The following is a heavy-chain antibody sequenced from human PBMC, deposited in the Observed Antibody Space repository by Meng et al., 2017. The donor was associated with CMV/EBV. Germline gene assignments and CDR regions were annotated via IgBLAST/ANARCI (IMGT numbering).Heavy chain of an antibody. Sequence: RLVQPGGGLVPPAGSRVISGAASGVRVSRNYISWVRQDPGKGLEWISIIYGRGNTYYGDSVKGRFTISRDNFRNTLYLQMNSLSAEDTAVYYCAREIPQAWASWGQGTLVTVSS. CDR1: GVRVSRNY. D-gene: IGHD2-21*01. V-gene: IGHV3-66*01. J-gene: IGHJ5*02. CDR3: AREIPQAWAS. CDR2: IYGRGNT.